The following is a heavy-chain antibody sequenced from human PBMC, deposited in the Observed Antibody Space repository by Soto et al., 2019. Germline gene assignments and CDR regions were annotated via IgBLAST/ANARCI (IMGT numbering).Heavy chain of an antibody. J-gene: IGHJ4*02. CDR3: ARDKGCSSTSCYAGFDY. Sequence: ASVKVSCKASGYTFTSYGISWVRQAPGQGLEWMGWISAYNGNTNYAQKLQGRVTMTRDTSMSTAYMELSRLISDDTAVYYCARDKGCSSTSCYAGFDYWGQGTLVTVSS. CDR2: ISAYNGNT. D-gene: IGHD2-2*01. V-gene: IGHV1-18*01. CDR1: GYTFTSYG.